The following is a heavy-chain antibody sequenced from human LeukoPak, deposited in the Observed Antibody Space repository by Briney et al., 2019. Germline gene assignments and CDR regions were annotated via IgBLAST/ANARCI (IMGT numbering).Heavy chain of an antibody. CDR3: VRDLRYDGGS. D-gene: IGHD5-12*01. CDR2: ISSRNEYI. CDR1: GFTFNTYS. J-gene: IGHJ5*02. Sequence: GGSLRLSCAASGFTFNTYSMNWVRQAPGKGLEWVSSISSRNEYIYYADSVKGRFTISRDNAKNSLYLQMNSLRAEDTAVYYCVRDLRYDGGSWGQGTLVTVSS. V-gene: IGHV3-21*01.